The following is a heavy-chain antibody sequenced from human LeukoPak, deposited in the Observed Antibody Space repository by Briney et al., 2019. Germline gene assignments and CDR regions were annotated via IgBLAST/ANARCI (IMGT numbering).Heavy chain of an antibody. CDR3: ARDGQLVPSDY. Sequence: PGGSLRLSCAASGFTFSSYEMNWVRQAPGKGLEWVANIKQDGSEKYYVDSVKGRFTISRDNAKNSLYLQMNSLRAEDTAVYYCARDGQLVPSDYWGQGTLVTVSS. J-gene: IGHJ4*02. V-gene: IGHV3-7*01. CDR2: IKQDGSEK. D-gene: IGHD6-13*01. CDR1: GFTFSSYE.